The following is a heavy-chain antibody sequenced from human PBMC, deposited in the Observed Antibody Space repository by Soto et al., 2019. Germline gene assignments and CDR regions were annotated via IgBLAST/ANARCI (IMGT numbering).Heavy chain of an antibody. CDR1: GYTFTGYY. Sequence: ASVKVSCKASGYTFTGYYMHWVRQAPGQGLEWMGWINPNSGGTNYAQKFQGRVTMTRDTSISTAYMELSRLRSDDTAVYYCNTIFGGASVPYYYGMDVWGQGTTVTVSS. J-gene: IGHJ6*02. V-gene: IGHV1-2*02. CDR3: NTIFGGASVPYYYGMDV. CDR2: INPNSGGT. D-gene: IGHD3-3*01.